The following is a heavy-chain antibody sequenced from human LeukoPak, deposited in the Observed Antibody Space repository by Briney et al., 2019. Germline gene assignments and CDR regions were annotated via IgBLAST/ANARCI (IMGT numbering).Heavy chain of an antibody. CDR3: AKGGGSSWYYFDY. CDR2: ITGSGGST. CDR1: GFTFSLYA. D-gene: IGHD6-13*01. J-gene: IGHJ4*02. V-gene: IGHV3-23*01. Sequence: PGGPLRLSCAASGFTFSLYAMSWVRQAPGKGLEWVSTITGSGGSTYYADSVRGRFTISRDNSNNTLYLQMISLRAEDTAVYYCAKGGGSSWYYFDYWGQGTLVTVSS.